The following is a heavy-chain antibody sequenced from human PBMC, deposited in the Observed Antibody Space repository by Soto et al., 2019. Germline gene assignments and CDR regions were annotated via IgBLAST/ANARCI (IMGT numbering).Heavy chain of an antibody. D-gene: IGHD6-19*01. V-gene: IGHV2-5*02. CDR1: GFSLTTSGVG. CDR2: IYWDDDK. Sequence: QITLKESGPTLVNPTQTLTLTCTFSGFSLTTSGVGVGWIRQPPGKALEWLALIYWDDDKGYSPSLESSLTNTNDTSRNQVILTMTNMDPVDTATSFCAHRAGFGEFDSWGQGTLVTVSS. CDR3: AHRAGFGEFDS. J-gene: IGHJ5*01.